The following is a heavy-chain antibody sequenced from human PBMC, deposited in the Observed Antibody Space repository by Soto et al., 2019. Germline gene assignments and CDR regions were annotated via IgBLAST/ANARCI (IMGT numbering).Heavy chain of an antibody. V-gene: IGHV2-5*02. CDR1: GFSLSTSGVG. CDR2: IYWDDDK. J-gene: IGHJ4*02. Sequence: QITLKESGPTLVQPTQTLTLTCTFSGFSLSTSGVGVGWIRQPPGKALEWLALIYWDDDKRYNPSLKSRLTITKHTSKNQVVLTVTNMDPVDTATYYCAHSLSGNYYFDYWGQGTLVTVSS. CDR3: AHSLSGNYYFDY. D-gene: IGHD1-26*01.